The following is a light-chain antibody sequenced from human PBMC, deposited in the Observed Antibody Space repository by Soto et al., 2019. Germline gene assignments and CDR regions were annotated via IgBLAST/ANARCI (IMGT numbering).Light chain of an antibody. CDR3: QQYGSSAPIT. CDR1: HSFSSSY. J-gene: IGKJ5*01. V-gene: IGKV3-20*01. CDR2: GAS. Sequence: EIVLTPSPGTLSLSPVERATLSCRASHSFSSSYLAWYQQKPGQAPRLLIYGASIRATGIPDRFSGSGSETDFTLTISRLEPEDFALYYCQQYGSSAPITFGQGTRLEI.